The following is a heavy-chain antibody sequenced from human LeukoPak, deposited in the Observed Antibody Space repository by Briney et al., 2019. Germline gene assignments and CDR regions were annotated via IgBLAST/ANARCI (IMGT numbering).Heavy chain of an antibody. CDR1: GGSISSSN. CDR3: AREDSYYYGSGSYPFDY. Sequence: GTLSLTCAVSGGSISSSNWWSWVRQPPGKGLEWVSSISSSSSYIYYADSVKGRFTISRDNAKNSLYLQMNSLRAEDTAVYYCAREDSYYYGSGSYPFDYWGQGTLVTVSS. D-gene: IGHD3-10*01. CDR2: ISSSSSYI. V-gene: IGHV3-21*01. J-gene: IGHJ4*02.